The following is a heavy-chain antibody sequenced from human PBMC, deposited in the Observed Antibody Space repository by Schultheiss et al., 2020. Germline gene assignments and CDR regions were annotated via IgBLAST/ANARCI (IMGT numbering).Heavy chain of an antibody. V-gene: IGHV3-30-3*01. D-gene: IGHD6-19*01. Sequence: GGSLRLSCAASGFTFSSYAMHWVRQAPGKGLEWVAVISYDGSNKYYADSVKGRFTISRDNSKNTLYLQMNSLGAEDTAVYYCARGQTPDRTGQWLYYRLYYYYGMDVWGQGTTVTVSS. CDR2: ISYDGSNK. CDR1: GFTFSSYA. J-gene: IGHJ6*02. CDR3: ARGQTPDRTGQWLYYRLYYYYGMDV.